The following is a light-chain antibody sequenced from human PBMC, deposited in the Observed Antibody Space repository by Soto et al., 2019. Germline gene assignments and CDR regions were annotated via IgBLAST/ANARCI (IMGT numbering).Light chain of an antibody. V-gene: IGLV1-40*01. CDR3: QSYDSSLSGYV. Sequence: QSVLTQPPSVSGAPGQRVTISCTGSSSNIGANYDVHWYQHLPGTAPKLLIYGNSNRPSGVPDRFSGSKSGTSASLAITWLQAEDEADYYCQSYDSSLSGYVVGTGTKLTVL. CDR2: GNS. CDR1: SSNIGANYD. J-gene: IGLJ1*01.